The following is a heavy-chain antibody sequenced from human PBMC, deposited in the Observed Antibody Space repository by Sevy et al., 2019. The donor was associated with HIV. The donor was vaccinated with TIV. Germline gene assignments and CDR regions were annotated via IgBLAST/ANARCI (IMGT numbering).Heavy chain of an antibody. CDR2: IKQDGSVK. D-gene: IGHD6-13*01. V-gene: IGHV3-7*01. J-gene: IGHJ4*02. CDR1: GFNLNSYW. CDR3: VRAIAADGSF. Sequence: QPGGSLRLSCVASGFNLNSYWMSWVRQAPGKGLEWVANIKQDGSVKYYVNSVKGRFTISRDNARNLLYLQMNSLRVADTALYYCVRAIAADGSFWGQGTLVTVSS.